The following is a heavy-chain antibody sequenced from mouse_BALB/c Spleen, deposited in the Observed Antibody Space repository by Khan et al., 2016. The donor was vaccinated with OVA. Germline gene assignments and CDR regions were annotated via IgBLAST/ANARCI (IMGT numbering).Heavy chain of an antibody. Sequence: EVQLQESGPGLVKPSQSLSLTCSVTGYSITSGYYWNWIRQFPGNRLEWMGYIRYDGSNNYNPSLKNRISITRDTSKKQFFLKLNSVTTEDTATYYCASKSYGKGAYWGQGTLVTVSA. CDR2: IRYDGSN. D-gene: IGHD2-1*01. CDR3: ASKSYGKGAY. CDR1: GYSITSGYY. V-gene: IGHV3-6*02. J-gene: IGHJ3*01.